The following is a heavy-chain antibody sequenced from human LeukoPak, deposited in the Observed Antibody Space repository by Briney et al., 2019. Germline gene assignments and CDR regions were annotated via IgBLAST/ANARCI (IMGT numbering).Heavy chain of an antibody. V-gene: IGHV3-23*01. Sequence: PGGSLRLSCVASGFSFSDYTLRWVRQTPGKGPLWLASFTALGGPYYADAVTGRFAVSRDYSKNPLYLQLNNLGAEDTATYYCAIGSTGGNVDVFDPWGPGTRVTVSS. CDR1: GFSFSDYT. CDR2: FTALGGP. CDR3: AIGSTGGNVDVFDP. D-gene: IGHD4-23*01. J-gene: IGHJ5*02.